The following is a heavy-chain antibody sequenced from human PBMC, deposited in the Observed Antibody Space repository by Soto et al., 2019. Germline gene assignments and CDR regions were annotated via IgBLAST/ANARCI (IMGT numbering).Heavy chain of an antibody. D-gene: IGHD4-4*01. CDR1: GGSISSGGYY. CDR3: ARDVLDDYSSYGRHRIFDY. Sequence: SETLSLTCTVTGGSISSGGYYWSWIRQHPGKGLEWIGYIYYSGSTYYNPSLKSRVTISVDTSKNQFSLKLSSVTAADTAVYYCARDVLDDYSSYGRHRIFDYWGQGTLVTVSS. CDR2: IYYSGST. V-gene: IGHV4-31*03. J-gene: IGHJ4*02.